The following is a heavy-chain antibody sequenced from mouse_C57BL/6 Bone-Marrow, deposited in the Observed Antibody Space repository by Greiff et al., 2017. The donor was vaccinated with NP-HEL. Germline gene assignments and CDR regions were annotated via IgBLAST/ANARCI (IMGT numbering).Heavy chain of an antibody. V-gene: IGHV1-82*01. CDR1: GYAFSSSW. D-gene: IGHD2-4*01. J-gene: IGHJ3*01. CDR3: ARSPIYYDYPLAY. CDR2: IYPGDGDT. Sequence: VQLQESGPELVKPGASVKISCKASGYAFSSSWMNWVKQRPGKGLEWIGRIYPGDGDTNYNGKFKGKATLTADKSSSTAYMQLSSLTSEDSAVYFCARSPIYYDYPLAYWGQGTLVTVSA.